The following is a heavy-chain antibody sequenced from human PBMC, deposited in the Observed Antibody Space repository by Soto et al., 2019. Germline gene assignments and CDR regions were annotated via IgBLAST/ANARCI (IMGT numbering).Heavy chain of an antibody. CDR3: ARDLRMRYNWNYVGY. D-gene: IGHD1-20*01. CDR1: GYTFTSYG. CDR2: ISAYNGNT. J-gene: IGHJ4*02. V-gene: IGHV1-18*01. Sequence: ASVKVSCKASGYTFTSYGISWLRQSPGQGLEWMGWISAYNGNTNYAQKLQGRVTTTTDTSTSTAYMELRSLRSDDTAVYYCARDLRMRYNWNYVGYWGQGTLVTVSS.